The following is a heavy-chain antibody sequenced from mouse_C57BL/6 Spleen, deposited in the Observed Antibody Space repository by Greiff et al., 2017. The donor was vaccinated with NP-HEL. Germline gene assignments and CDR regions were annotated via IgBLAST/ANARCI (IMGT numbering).Heavy chain of an antibody. V-gene: IGHV1-39*01. CDR3: ARGNSNYGLAGFAD. CDR2: INPSYGPT. CDR1: GYSFTDYT. D-gene: IGHD2-5*01. Sequence: VQLQESGPELVKPGASVKISCKASGYSFTDYTMNWVKQSHGQGLEWIGVINPSYGPTSYNQKFKGKATLTVDQSSSTAYMQLNSLTSEDSAVYYGARGNSNYGLAGFADGGKGTLVTVSA. J-gene: IGHJ3*01.